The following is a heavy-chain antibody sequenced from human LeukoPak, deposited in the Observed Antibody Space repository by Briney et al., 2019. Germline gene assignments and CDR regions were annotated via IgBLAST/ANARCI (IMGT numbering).Heavy chain of an antibody. CDR1: GGSISSSSYY. V-gene: IGHV4-39*07. Sequence: SETLSLTCTVSGGSISSSSYYWGWIRQPPGKGLEWNGSIYYSGSTYYNPSLKSRFTISVDTSKNQFSLKLSSVTAADTAVYYCARASGYDFWSVYDSNWFDPGGQGTLVTVSS. J-gene: IGHJ5*02. D-gene: IGHD3-3*01. CDR2: IYYSGST. CDR3: ARASGYDFWSVYDSNWFDP.